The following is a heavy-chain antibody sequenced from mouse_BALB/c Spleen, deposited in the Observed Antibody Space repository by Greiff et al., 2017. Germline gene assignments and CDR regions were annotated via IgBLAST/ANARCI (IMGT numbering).Heavy chain of an antibody. CDR2: INPDSSTI. J-gene: IGHJ3*01. D-gene: IGHD2-3*01. Sequence: EVKLMESGGGLVQPGGSLKLSCAASGFDFSRYWMSWVRQAPGKGLEWIGEINPDSSTINYTPSLKDKFIISRDNAKNTLYLQMSKVRSEDTALYYCARPPYDGYYAWFAYWGQGTLVTVSA. V-gene: IGHV4-1*02. CDR1: GFDFSRYW. CDR3: ARPPYDGYYAWFAY.